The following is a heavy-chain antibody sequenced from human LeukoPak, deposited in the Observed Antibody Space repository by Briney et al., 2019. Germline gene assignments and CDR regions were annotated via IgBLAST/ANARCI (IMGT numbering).Heavy chain of an antibody. D-gene: IGHD3-22*01. CDR2: IYTTGST. CDR3: AREAGDINGYYHDKGAFDV. Sequence: SETLSLTCTVSGGSISNHYWNWLRQPAGKGLEWIGRIYTTGSTNYNPPLKSRVTISVDMSKNQFSPKLSSVTAADTAMYYCAREAGDINGYYHDKGAFDVWGQGTMVTVSS. CDR1: GGSISNHY. J-gene: IGHJ3*01. V-gene: IGHV4-4*07.